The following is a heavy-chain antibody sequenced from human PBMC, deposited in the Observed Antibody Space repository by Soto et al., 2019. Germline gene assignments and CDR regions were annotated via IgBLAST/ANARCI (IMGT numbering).Heavy chain of an antibody. CDR2: IYHSGST. CDR1: GGSISSSNW. D-gene: IGHD6-19*01. Sequence: QVQLQESGPGLVKPSGTLSLTCAVSGGSISSSNWWSWVRQPPGKGLEWIGEIYHSGSTNYNPSLKSRVTTSVDKSKNQCSLKLSSVTAADTAVYYGARVRYSGWYHPCFDYWGQGTLVTVSS. V-gene: IGHV4-4*02. CDR3: ARVRYSGWYHPCFDY. J-gene: IGHJ4*02.